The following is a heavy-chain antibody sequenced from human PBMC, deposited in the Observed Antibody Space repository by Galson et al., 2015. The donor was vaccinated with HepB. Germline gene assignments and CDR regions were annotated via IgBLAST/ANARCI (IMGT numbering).Heavy chain of an antibody. Sequence: SVKVSCKASGYTFTNYAITWVRQAPGQGLEWVGWSSTYNGDRKYAQNFQGRVTMTTDTSESTAYMELRSLRSDDTAVFYCASDRAHDGSGTSYAFDIWGQGTRVTVSS. V-gene: IGHV1-18*04. CDR2: SSTYNGDR. CDR1: GYTFTNYA. CDR3: ASDRAHDGSGTSYAFDI. J-gene: IGHJ3*02. D-gene: IGHD3-10*01.